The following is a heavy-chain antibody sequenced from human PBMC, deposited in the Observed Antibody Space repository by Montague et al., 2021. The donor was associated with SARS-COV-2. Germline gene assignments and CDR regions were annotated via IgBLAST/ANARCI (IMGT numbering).Heavy chain of an antibody. CDR1: GGSISSYY. Sequence: SETLSLTCTASGGSISSYYWSWIRQPPGKGLEWIGYIYYTGSVNYNPSLKSRVTISVDTSKNQFSLKLSSVTAADTAVYYCARGSGDYWGQGTLVTVSS. CDR2: IYYTGSV. J-gene: IGHJ4*02. D-gene: IGHD7-27*01. CDR3: ARGSGDY. V-gene: IGHV4-59*01.